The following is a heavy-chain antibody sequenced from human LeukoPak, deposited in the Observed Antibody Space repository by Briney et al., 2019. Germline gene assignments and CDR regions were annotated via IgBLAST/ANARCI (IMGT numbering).Heavy chain of an antibody. J-gene: IGHJ4*02. CDR3: ASPRSGYRYTFDY. V-gene: IGHV4-4*09. Sequence: PSETLSLTCAVSAASISNYYWIWIRQAPGKGLEWVGYISTSGSTNYNPSLKSRVSISLDTSKNWFSLNLNVVTAADTAVYYCASPRSGYRYTFDYWGQGALVTVSS. CDR1: AASISNYY. CDR2: ISTSGST. D-gene: IGHD3-22*01.